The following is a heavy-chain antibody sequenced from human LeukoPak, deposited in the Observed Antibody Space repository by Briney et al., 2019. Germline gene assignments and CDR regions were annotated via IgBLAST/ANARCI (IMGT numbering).Heavy chain of an antibody. CDR3: AKEGGGDYFDY. D-gene: IGHD1-26*01. CDR2: ISWNSGSI. J-gene: IGHJ4*02. V-gene: IGHV3-9*01. Sequence: GGSLRLSCAASGFTFDDYAMHWVRQAPGKGLEWVSGISWNSGSIGYADSVKGRFTISRDNAKNSLYLQMNSLRAEDTALYYCAKEGGGDYFDYWGQGTLVTVSS. CDR1: GFTFDDYA.